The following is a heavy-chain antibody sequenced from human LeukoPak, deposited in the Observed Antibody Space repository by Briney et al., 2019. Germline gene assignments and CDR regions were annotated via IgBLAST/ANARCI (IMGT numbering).Heavy chain of an antibody. Sequence: GGSLRLSCAASGFTFSSYGMHWVRQAPGKGLEWVAFIRYDGSNKYYADSVKGRFTISRDNSKNTLYLQMNSLRAEDTAVYYCAKDRYCSSTSCRAEYFQRWGQGTLVTVSS. V-gene: IGHV3-30*02. CDR3: AKDRYCSSTSCRAEYFQR. J-gene: IGHJ1*01. CDR1: GFTFSSYG. CDR2: IRYDGSNK. D-gene: IGHD2-2*01.